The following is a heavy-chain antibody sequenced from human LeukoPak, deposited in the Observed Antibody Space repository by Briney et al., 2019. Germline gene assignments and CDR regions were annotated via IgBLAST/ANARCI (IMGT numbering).Heavy chain of an antibody. D-gene: IGHD1-26*01. V-gene: IGHV4-59*01. Sequence: TSETLSLTCTVSGGSMSSYYLSWIRQPPGKGLEWIGYIYYSGSTNYNPSLKSRVTISVDTSKNQFSLKLSSVTAADTAVYYCAGGTDYYFDYWGQGTLVTVSS. CDR2: IYYSGST. J-gene: IGHJ4*02. CDR3: AGGTDYYFDY. CDR1: GGSMSSYY.